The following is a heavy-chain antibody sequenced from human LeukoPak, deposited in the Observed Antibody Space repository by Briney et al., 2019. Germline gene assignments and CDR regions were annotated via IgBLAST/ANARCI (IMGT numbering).Heavy chain of an antibody. Sequence: PGGSLRLSCAASGFTFNYYWMTWVRQAPGKGLEWVANIKQDGGEIYYVDSVKGRFTVSRDNAKKSLYLQMNSLRAEDTAVYYCARVLLPLRVVIVFNGFDIWGQGTMVTVSS. CDR2: IKQDGGEI. J-gene: IGHJ3*02. V-gene: IGHV3-7*01. D-gene: IGHD3-3*01. CDR1: GFTFNYYW. CDR3: ARVLLPLRVVIVFNGFDI.